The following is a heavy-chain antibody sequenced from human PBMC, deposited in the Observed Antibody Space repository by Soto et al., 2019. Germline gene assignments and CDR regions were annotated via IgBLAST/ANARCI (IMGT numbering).Heavy chain of an antibody. CDR2: IIPILGIA. CDR1: GGTFSSYT. D-gene: IGHD3-10*01. V-gene: IGHV1-69*08. Sequence: QVQLVQSGAEVKKPGSSVKVSCKASGGTFSSYTISWVRQAPGQGLEWMGRIIPILGIANYAQKFQGRVTXTXGXSXXTAYMALSSLRSEDTAVYYCAREEYYYGSGAFFDYWGQGTLVTVSS. J-gene: IGHJ4*02. CDR3: AREEYYYGSGAFFDY.